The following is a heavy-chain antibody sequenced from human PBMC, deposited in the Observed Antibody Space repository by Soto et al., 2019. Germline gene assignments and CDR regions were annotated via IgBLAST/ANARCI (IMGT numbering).Heavy chain of an antibody. Sequence: GGSLRLSCVGSGFTFSMFAMSWVRQAPGKGLEWISSISGSGGSTYYADSVKGRFTVSRDNSKTTVFLQMNSLRTEDTAVYFCAKERNFWSGTAGFDSWGQGGPVTVSS. CDR2: ISGSGGST. CDR3: AKERNFWSGTAGFDS. J-gene: IGHJ5*01. D-gene: IGHD3-3*01. V-gene: IGHV3-23*01. CDR1: GFTFSMFA.